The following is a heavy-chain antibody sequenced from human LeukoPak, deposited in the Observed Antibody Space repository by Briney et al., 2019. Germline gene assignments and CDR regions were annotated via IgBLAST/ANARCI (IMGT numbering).Heavy chain of an antibody. CDR2: IYNIGST. Sequence: SETLSLTCTVSGASTNRRASANSYYWSWIRQVPGKGLEWIGNIYNIGSTTYKPSLRSRVTMSIDMSKKQSSLRLTSVTAADTAVYFCATNSSGSALDYWGQGILVTVSS. V-gene: IGHV4-61*05. CDR3: ATNSSGSALDY. D-gene: IGHD3-22*01. CDR1: GASTNRRASANSYY. J-gene: IGHJ4*02.